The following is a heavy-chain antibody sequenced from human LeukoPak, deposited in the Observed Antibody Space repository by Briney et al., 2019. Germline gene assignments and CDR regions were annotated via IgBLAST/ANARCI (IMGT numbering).Heavy chain of an antibody. V-gene: IGHV1-18*01. D-gene: IGHD3-3*01. CDR1: GYTFTSYG. CDR2: ISAYNGNT. J-gene: IGHJ4*02. CDR3: ARHALTIFGVDPFDY. Sequence: GASVKVSCKASGYTFTSYGISWVRQAPGQGLEWMGWISAYNGNTNYAQKLQGRVTMTTDTSTSTAYMELRSLRSDDTAVYYCARHALTIFGVDPFDYWGQGTLVTVSS.